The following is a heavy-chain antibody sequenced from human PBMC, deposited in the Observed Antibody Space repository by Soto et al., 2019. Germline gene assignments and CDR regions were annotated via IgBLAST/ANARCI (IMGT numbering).Heavy chain of an antibody. CDR1: GGSIISNNW. J-gene: IGHJ4*02. Sequence: PSETLSVTCVVSGGSIISNNWRNWVRQPPGKGLEWIGKISHSGSTNYNPSLTSRVTISVDKYKNHFALKLTSVTAADTVVYYCAARHFWSGPWADKRIRYWGPGTPVPVS. D-gene: IGHD3-3*02. CDR3: AARHFWSGPWADKRIRY. CDR2: ISHSGST. V-gene: IGHV4-4*02.